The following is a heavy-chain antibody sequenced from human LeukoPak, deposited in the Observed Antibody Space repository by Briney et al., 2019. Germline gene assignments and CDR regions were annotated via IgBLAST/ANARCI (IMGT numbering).Heavy chain of an antibody. CDR3: ARAGSKLMYSSSEEFDY. D-gene: IGHD6-6*01. J-gene: IGHJ4*02. CDR1: GGSISSYY. Sequence: SSETLSLTCTVSGGSISSYYWSWIRQPPGKGLEWIGYIYYSGSTNYNPSLKSRVTISVDTSKNQFSLKLSSVTAADTAVYYCARAGSKLMYSSSEEFDYWGQGTLVTVSS. V-gene: IGHV4-59*01. CDR2: IYYSGST.